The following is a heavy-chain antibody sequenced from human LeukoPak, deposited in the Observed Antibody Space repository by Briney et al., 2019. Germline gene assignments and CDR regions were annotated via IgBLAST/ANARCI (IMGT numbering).Heavy chain of an antibody. D-gene: IGHD5-18*01. Sequence: SETLSLTCTVSGGSISSYYWSWIRLLPGKGLEWIGYIYYTGSTNYNPSLNTRVTISVDTSKNQFSLKLASVTAADTAVYYCARLGVASRGYTYGPDYWGQGTLVTVSS. J-gene: IGHJ4*02. V-gene: IGHV4-59*08. CDR2: IYYTGST. CDR3: ARLGVASRGYTYGPDY. CDR1: GGSISSYY.